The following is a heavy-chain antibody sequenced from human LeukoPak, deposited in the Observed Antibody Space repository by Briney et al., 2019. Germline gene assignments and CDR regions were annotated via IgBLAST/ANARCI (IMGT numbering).Heavy chain of an antibody. D-gene: IGHD4-17*01. CDR3: AKDLKYGFAY. CDR1: GFTFSSYG. CDR2: ISYDGSNK. V-gene: IGHV3-30*18. J-gene: IGHJ4*02. Sequence: GRSLRLSCAASGFTFSSYGMHWVRQAPGKGLEWVAVISYDGSNKYYADSVKGRFTISRDNSKNTLYLQMNSLRAEDTAVYYCAKDLKYGFAYWGQGTLVTVSS.